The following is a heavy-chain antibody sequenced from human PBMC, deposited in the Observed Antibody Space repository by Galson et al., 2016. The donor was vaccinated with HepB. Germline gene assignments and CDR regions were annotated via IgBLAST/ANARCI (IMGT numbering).Heavy chain of an antibody. V-gene: IGHV1-69*06. CDR3: AKYSGSPGDYGMDV. CDR1: GGPFSNYP. CDR2: IIPFFGTT. J-gene: IGHJ6*02. Sequence: SVKVSCKASGGPFSNYPVGWVRQAPGQGLVWLGGIIPFFGTTGYAQKFQGRVTITADKSTTTVYMELSSLRSEDTAIYYCAKYSGSPGDYGMDVWGQGTTVTVSS. D-gene: IGHD1-26*01.